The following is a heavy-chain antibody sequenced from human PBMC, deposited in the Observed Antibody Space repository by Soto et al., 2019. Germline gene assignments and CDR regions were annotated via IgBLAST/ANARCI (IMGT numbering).Heavy chain of an antibody. CDR2: IIPVFAST. CDR3: SRDRHDFGDYIRHPD. V-gene: IGHV1-69*01. CDR1: GDLFSRNA. D-gene: IGHD4-17*01. J-gene: IGHJ4*02. Sequence: QVRLVQSGAAVKKPGSAVKVSCNASGDLFSRNAFTWVRQAPGQGLEWMGRIIPVFASTTYERKFQGRLTITADESTQTAYMELTSLTSNDTAIYFCSRDRHDFGDYIRHPDCGQGTLVIVSS.